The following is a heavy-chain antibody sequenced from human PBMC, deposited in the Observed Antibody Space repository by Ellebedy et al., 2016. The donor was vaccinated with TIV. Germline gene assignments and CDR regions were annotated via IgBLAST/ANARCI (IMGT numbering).Heavy chain of an antibody. CDR3: TRGRPEGDGFFDY. V-gene: IGHV3-13*01. CDR2: IDIAGDT. Sequence: GESLKISXAASGFTFSSNDMHWVRQATGKGLEWVSVIDIAGDTYYPGSVKGRFTISRENAKNSLYLQMNSLRAGDTAVYYCTRGRPEGDGFFDYWGQGTLVTVSS. CDR1: GFTFSSND. J-gene: IGHJ4*02. D-gene: IGHD2-21*02.